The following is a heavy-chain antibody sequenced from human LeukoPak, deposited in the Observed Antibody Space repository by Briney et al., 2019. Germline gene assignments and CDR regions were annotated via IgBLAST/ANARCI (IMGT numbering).Heavy chain of an antibody. V-gene: IGHV4-38-2*02. CDR1: GYSISSGYY. CDR3: ARDQPYFDK. CDR2: IYHSGST. J-gene: IGHJ4*02. Sequence: SETLSLTCTVSGYSISSGYYWGWIRQPPGKGLEWIGSIYHSGSTYYNPSLKSRVTISVDTSKNQFSLKLSSATAADTAVYYCARDQPYFDKWGQGTLVTVSS.